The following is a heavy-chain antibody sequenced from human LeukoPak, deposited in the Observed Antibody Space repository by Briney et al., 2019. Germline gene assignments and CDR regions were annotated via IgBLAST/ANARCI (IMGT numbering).Heavy chain of an antibody. CDR3: ASLVGTSKTYFDL. J-gene: IGHJ2*01. V-gene: IGHV3-66*01. Sequence: SGGSLRLSCAASGFTVSNNYMSWVRQAPGKGLEWVSVIYSGGNTYYADSVKGRFTISRDNSKNTLYLQMNSLRAEDTAVYYCASLVGTSKTYFDLWGRGTLVTVSS. CDR2: IYSGGNT. D-gene: IGHD1-26*01. CDR1: GFTVSNNY.